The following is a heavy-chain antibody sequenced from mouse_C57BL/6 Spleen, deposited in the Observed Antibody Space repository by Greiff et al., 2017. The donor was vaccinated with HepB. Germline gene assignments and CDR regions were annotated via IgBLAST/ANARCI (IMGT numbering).Heavy chain of an antibody. CDR3: ARGGGAMDY. V-gene: IGHV5-9*01. J-gene: IGHJ4*01. CDR1: GFTFSSYT. CDR2: ISGGGGNT. Sequence: EVQGVESGGGLVKPGGSLKLSCAASGFTFSSYTMSWVRQTPEKRLEWVATISGGGGNTYYPDSVKGRFTISRDNAKNTLYLQMSSLRSEDTALYYCARGGGAMDYWGQGTSVTVSS.